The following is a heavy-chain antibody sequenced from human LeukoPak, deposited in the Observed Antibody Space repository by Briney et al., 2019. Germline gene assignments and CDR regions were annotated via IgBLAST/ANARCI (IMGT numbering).Heavy chain of an antibody. CDR2: IIPTFGTA. V-gene: IGHV1-69*05. Sequence: SVKVSCKASGGTFSSYAISWVRQAPGQGLEWMGGIIPTFGTANYAQKFQGRVTITTDESTSTAYMELSSLRSEDTAVYYCASYKDVVRGVTDNWFDPWGQGTLVTVSS. D-gene: IGHD3-10*01. CDR3: ASYKDVVRGVTDNWFDP. CDR1: GGTFSSYA. J-gene: IGHJ5*02.